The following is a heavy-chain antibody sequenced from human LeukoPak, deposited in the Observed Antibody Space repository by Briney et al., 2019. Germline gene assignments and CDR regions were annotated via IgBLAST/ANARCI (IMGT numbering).Heavy chain of an antibody. CDR2: ISGSGGST. J-gene: IGHJ4*02. CDR1: GVSSSVSA. D-gene: IGHD3-16*01. Sequence: VGSLRLSSAASGVSSSVSAMSWVRETPGEGLGWGSGISGSGGSTNYAVSVEGRFTISRDNSKITLYLQMNNLSPDDTAVYYCAKMSGHPVMAYRIGSWGQGTLVIVSS. CDR3: AKMSGHPVMAYRIGS. V-gene: IGHV3-23*01.